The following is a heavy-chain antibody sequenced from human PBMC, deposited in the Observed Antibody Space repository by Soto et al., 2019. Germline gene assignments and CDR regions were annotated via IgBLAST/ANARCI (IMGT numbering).Heavy chain of an antibody. J-gene: IGHJ4*02. CDR2: IDSGDGTT. Sequence: GGSLRLCCTGSGFDFGDYYLSWIRQAPGKGLEWVSYIDSGDGTTYYTDSVKGRFTISRDNAKKTVYLQMSSLRVEDTALYYCVRPYYSSSWFPFDRWGQGTLVTVSS. CDR1: GFDFGDYY. V-gene: IGHV3-11*01. D-gene: IGHD6-13*01. CDR3: VRPYYSSSWFPFDR.